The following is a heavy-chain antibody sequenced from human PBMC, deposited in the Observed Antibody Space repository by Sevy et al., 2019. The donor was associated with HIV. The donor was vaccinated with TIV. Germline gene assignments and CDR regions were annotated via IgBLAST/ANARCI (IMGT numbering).Heavy chain of an antibody. CDR2: IYYSGST. CDR1: GGSVSSGSYY. Sequence: SETLSLTCTVSGGSVSSGSYYWSWIRQPPGKGLEWIGYIYYSGSTNYNPSLKSRVTISVDTSKNQFSLKLSSVTAADTAVYYCARANYDFWRGYQPYYYYGMDVWGQGTTVTVSS. V-gene: IGHV4-61*01. D-gene: IGHD3-3*01. J-gene: IGHJ6*02. CDR3: ARANYDFWRGYQPYYYYGMDV.